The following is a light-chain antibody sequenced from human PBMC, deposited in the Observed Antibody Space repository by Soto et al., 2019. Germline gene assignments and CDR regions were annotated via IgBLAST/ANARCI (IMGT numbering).Light chain of an antibody. CDR1: SSNIGSNN. Sequence: QSVLTQPPSASGTPGQRVTISCSGSSSNIGSNNVNWYQQLPGTAPKLLIFSNNQRPSGVPDRFSGSKSATSASLAISGLQSEDEADYYCAAWDDSVTAVVIGGGTKVTVL. V-gene: IGLV1-44*01. J-gene: IGLJ2*01. CDR3: AAWDDSVTAVV. CDR2: SNN.